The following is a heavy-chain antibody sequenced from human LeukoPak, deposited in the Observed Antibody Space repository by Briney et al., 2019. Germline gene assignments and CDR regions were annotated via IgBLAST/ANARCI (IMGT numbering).Heavy chain of an antibody. J-gene: IGHJ3*02. CDR1: GSSFTSYW. CDR3: ARIGIIGEYCSSSSCSSDAFDI. D-gene: IGHD2-2*01. CDR2: IYPGDSDT. V-gene: IGHV5-51*01. Sequence: GASLKISCQGSGSSFTSYWIGWVRPMPGKGLEWMGIIYPGDSDTRYSPSFQGQVTISADKSISTAYLQWSSLKASDTAMYYCARIGIIGEYCSSSSCSSDAFDIWGQGTMVTVSS.